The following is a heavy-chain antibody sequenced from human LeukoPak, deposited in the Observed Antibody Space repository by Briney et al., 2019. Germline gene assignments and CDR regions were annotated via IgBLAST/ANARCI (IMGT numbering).Heavy chain of an antibody. V-gene: IGHV3-23*01. CDR3: AKDGRGVDYFDY. CDR1: GFTFRSYA. Sequence: GGSLSLSCAASGFTFRSYAEGWVRRAPGEGLEGVSSISGSGGSTYYADSVKGRFTISRDNSKNTLSLQINSLRAEDTAVYYCAKDGRGVDYFDYWGQGTLVTVSS. J-gene: IGHJ4*02. D-gene: IGHD2-8*01. CDR2: ISGSGGST.